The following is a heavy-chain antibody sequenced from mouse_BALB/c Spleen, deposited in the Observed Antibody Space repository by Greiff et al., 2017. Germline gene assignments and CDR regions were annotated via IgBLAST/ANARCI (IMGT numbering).Heavy chain of an antibody. CDR1: GYTFTSYW. CDR2: IDPSDSYT. Sequence: QVQLQQPGAELVKPGDSVKLSCKASGYTFTSYWMHWVKQRPGQGLEWIGEIDPSDSYTNYNQKFKGKATLTVDKSSSTAYMQLSSLTSEDSAVYYCARGGTTVRGFAYWGQGTLVTVSA. V-gene: IGHV1-69*02. D-gene: IGHD1-1*01. J-gene: IGHJ3*01. CDR3: ARGGTTVRGFAY.